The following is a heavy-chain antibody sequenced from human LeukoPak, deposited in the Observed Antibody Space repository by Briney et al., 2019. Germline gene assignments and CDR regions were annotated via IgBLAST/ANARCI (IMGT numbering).Heavy chain of an antibody. D-gene: IGHD5/OR15-5a*01. CDR3: ARNPVSYYYYTDV. CDR1: GGTFSSYA. V-gene: IGHV1-69*01. Sequence: SVKVSCKASGGTFSSYAISWVRQAPGQALEWMGGIIPIFGTANYAQKFQGRVTITADESTSTAYMELSSLRSEDTAVYYCARNPVSYYYYTDVWGKGTTVTVSS. J-gene: IGHJ6*03. CDR2: IIPIFGTA.